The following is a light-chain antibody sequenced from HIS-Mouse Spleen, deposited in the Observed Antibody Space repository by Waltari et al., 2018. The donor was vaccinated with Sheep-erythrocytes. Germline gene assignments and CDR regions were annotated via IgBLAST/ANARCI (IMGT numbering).Light chain of an antibody. CDR1: QSISSW. V-gene: IGKV1-5*03. J-gene: IGKJ1*01. CDR3: QQYNSYST. Sequence: DIQMTQSHSTLSASVGARVTITCRASQSISSWLAWYQQKPGKAPKLLIYKASSLESGVPSRFSGSGSGTEFTLTISSLQPDDFATYYCQQYNSYSTFGQGTKVEIK. CDR2: KAS.